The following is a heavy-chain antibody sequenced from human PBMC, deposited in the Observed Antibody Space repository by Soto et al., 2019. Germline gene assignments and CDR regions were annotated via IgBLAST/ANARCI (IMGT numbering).Heavy chain of an antibody. CDR1: GGSVSSGSYY. J-gene: IGHJ5*02. CDR3: ARYGNDFWSGYYTGFDP. V-gene: IGHV4-61*01. D-gene: IGHD3-3*01. Sequence: PSETLSLTCTVSGGSVSSGSYYWSWIRQPPGKGLEWIGYIYYSGSTNYNPSLKSRVTISVDTSKNQFSLKLSSVTAADTAVYYCARYGNDFWSGYYTGFDPWDQGTLVTVSS. CDR2: IYYSGST.